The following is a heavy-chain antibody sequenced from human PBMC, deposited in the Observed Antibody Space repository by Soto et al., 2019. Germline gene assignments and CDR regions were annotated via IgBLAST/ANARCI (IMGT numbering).Heavy chain of an antibody. D-gene: IGHD6-19*01. CDR3: ARVTKAVAADY. CDR1: GLTLSHYA. V-gene: IGHV3-30-3*01. Sequence: QVQLVESGGGVVQPGMSLRLSCAASGLTLSHYAMHWVRQAPGKGLEWVAVISYDGSNRYYADSVKGRFTISRDNSKNTLYRQMNSLRAEDTAVYYCARVTKAVAADYWGQGTLVTVSS. CDR2: ISYDGSNR. J-gene: IGHJ4*02.